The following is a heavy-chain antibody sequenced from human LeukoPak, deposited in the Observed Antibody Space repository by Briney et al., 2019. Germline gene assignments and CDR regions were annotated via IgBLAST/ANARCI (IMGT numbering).Heavy chain of an antibody. Sequence: PGGSLRLSCAASGFTFSSYWMSWVRQAPGKGLEWVSAISGSGGSTYYADSVKGRFTISRDNSKNTLYLQMNSLRAEDTAVYYCAKNVAAVKYYFDYWGQGTLVTVSS. D-gene: IGHD6-13*01. V-gene: IGHV3-23*01. CDR3: AKNVAAVKYYFDY. J-gene: IGHJ4*02. CDR1: GFTFSSYW. CDR2: ISGSGGST.